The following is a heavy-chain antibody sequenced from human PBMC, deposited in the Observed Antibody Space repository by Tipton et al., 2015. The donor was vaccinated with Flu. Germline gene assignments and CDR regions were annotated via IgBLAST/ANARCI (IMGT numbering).Heavy chain of an antibody. V-gene: IGHV4-39*07. Sequence: TLSLTCTVSGGSVSSSDFYWGWVRQPPGKGPEWIGSIFRSGTTYYDLSLQSRVTISMDTSKNQFSLKIKSVTVADTAVYYCTRQVEAATRSSSWGQGTLVTVSS. J-gene: IGHJ4*02. D-gene: IGHD2-15*01. CDR3: TRQVEAATRSSS. CDR1: GGSVSSSDFY. CDR2: IFRSGTT.